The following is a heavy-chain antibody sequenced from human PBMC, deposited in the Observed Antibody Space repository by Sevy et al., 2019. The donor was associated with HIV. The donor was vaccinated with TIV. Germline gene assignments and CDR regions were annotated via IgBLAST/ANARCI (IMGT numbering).Heavy chain of an antibody. CDR3: ARDTSSGDYDFWSGPPGAPGY. J-gene: IGHJ4*02. CDR2: INPNSGGT. CDR1: GYTFTGYY. D-gene: IGHD3-3*01. Sequence: GESLKISCKASGYTFTGYYMHWVRQAPGQGLEWMGRINPNSGGTNYAQKFQGRVTMTRDTSISTAYMELSRLRSDDTAVYYCARDTSSGDYDFWSGPPGAPGYWGQGTLVTVSS. V-gene: IGHV1-2*06.